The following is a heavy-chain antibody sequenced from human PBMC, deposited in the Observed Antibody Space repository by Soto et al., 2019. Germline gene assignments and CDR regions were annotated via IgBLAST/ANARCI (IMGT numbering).Heavy chain of an antibody. V-gene: IGHV4-30-4*01. D-gene: IGHD2-2*01. Sequence: QVQLQESGPGLVKPSQTLSLTCSVSGDSISSSDSYWSLIRQPPGKGLEWIGYINSTGRTYYKPSLERRVAIAIDTTKNQFSLRMTSVTVAGTAVYFGARFSTLGKDYGVDVWGQGTTVTVSS. J-gene: IGHJ6*02. CDR1: GDSISSSDSY. CDR3: ARFSTLGKDYGVDV. CDR2: INSTGRT.